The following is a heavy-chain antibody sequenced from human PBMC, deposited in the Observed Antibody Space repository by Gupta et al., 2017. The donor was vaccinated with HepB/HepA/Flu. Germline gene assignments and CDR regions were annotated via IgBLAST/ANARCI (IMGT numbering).Heavy chain of an antibody. Sequence: DVQLVESGGGLVKPGESLRLSCAASGFGLGSYSMNWVRRAPGKGLEWVSSITSGSSFIYYADSVRGRFTVSRDNAKNSLYLHLNSLRADDTAVYYCARDGVGTGWVFDEWGQGTLVTVSS. D-gene: IGHD6-19*01. CDR2: ITSGSSFI. CDR1: GFGLGSYS. J-gene: IGHJ4*02. V-gene: IGHV3-21*02. CDR3: ARDGVGTGWVFDE.